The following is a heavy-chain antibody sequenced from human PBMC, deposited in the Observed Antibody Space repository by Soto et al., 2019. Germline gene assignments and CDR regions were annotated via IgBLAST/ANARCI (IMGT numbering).Heavy chain of an antibody. Sequence: QVQLVQSGAEVKKPGASVKVSCKASGYTFTNFGISWVRQAPGQGLEWMGWISAYNGNTNYAQNFQGRVTMTTDTSXXXXXXXXXXXXXDDXXVXYXAXGGTPIDYWGQGTLVTVSS. CDR1: GYTFTNFG. CDR2: ISAYNGNT. D-gene: IGHD3-10*01. CDR3: AXGGTPIDY. J-gene: IGHJ4*02. V-gene: IGHV1-18*01.